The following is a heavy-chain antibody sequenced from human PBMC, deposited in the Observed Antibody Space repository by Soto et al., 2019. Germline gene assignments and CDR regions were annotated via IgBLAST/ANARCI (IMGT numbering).Heavy chain of an antibody. V-gene: IGHV3-53*04. Sequence: LSLTCAASGFTVSSNYMSWVRQAPGKGLEWVSVIYSGGSTYYADSVKGRFTISRHNSKNTLYLQMNSLRAEDTAVYYCARDILTGYPSYYMDVWGKGTTVTVSS. J-gene: IGHJ6*03. CDR1: GFTVSSNY. D-gene: IGHD3-9*01. CDR3: ARDILTGYPSYYMDV. CDR2: IYSGGST.